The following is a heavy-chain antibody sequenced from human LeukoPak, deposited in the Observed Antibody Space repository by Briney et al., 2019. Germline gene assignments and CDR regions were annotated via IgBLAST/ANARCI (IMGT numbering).Heavy chain of an antibody. CDR2: ISWDGGST. Sequence: PGGSLRLSCAASGFTFDDYTMHWVRQAPGRGLEWVSLISWDGGSTYYADSVKGRFTISRDNSKNSLYLQMNSLRTEDTALYYCAKGSPGDWGGYWGQGTLVTVSS. CDR1: GFTFDDYT. CDR3: AKGSPGDWGGY. J-gene: IGHJ4*02. V-gene: IGHV3-43*01. D-gene: IGHD3/OR15-3a*01.